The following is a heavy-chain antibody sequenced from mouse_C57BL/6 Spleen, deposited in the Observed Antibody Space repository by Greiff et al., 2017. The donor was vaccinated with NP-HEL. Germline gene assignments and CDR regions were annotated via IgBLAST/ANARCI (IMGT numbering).Heavy chain of an antibody. V-gene: IGHV3-6*01. CDR2: ISYDGSN. CDR1: GYSITSGYY. CDR3: ARVRYSNYETWFAY. J-gene: IGHJ3*01. D-gene: IGHD2-5*01. Sequence: VQLKESGPGLVKPSQSLSLTCSVTGYSITSGYYWNWIRQFPGNKLEWMGYISYDGSNNYNPSLKNRISITRDTSKNQFFLKLNSVTTEDTATYYCARVRYSNYETWFAYWGQGTLVTVSA.